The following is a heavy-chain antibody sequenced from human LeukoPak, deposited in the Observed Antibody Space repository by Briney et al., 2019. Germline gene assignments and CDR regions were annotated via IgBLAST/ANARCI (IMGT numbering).Heavy chain of an antibody. CDR3: AKAPLGRCTGAICYSFDY. CDR2: ISFSGGTT. CDR1: GFTFSSYA. J-gene: IGHJ4*02. D-gene: IGHD2-8*02. V-gene: IGHV3-23*01. Sequence: SGGSLRLSCAASGFTFSSYAMSWVRQAPGKGLEWVSGISFSGGTTYYADSVKGRFTISRDNSKNTLYLQMNSLRAEDTAVYYCAKAPLGRCTGAICYSFDYWGQGTLVTVSS.